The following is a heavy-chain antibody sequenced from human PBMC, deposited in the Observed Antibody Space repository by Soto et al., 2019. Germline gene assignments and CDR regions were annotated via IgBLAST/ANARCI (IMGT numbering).Heavy chain of an antibody. CDR1: GGSFSGYY. V-gene: IGHV4-31*11. Sequence: SETLSLTCAVYGGSFSGYYWSWIRQHPGKGLEWIGYIYYSGSTYYNPSLKSRVTISVDTSKNQFSLKLSSVTAADTAVYYCARIAAAKGWFDPWGQGTLVTVSS. CDR3: ARIAAAKGWFDP. J-gene: IGHJ5*02. CDR2: IYYSGST. D-gene: IGHD6-13*01.